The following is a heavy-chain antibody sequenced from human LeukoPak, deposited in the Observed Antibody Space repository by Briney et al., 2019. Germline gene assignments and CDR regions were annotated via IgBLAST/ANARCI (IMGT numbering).Heavy chain of an antibody. V-gene: IGHV1-69*13. CDR1: GGTFSSYA. D-gene: IGHD2-2*01. CDR2: IIPIFGTA. CDR3: ARAPGRTAAMNY. Sequence: ASVKVSCKASGGTFSSYAISWVRQAPGQELEWMGGIIPIFGTANYAQKFQGRVTITADESTSTAYMELSSLRSEDTAVYYCARAPGRTAAMNYWGQGTLVTVSS. J-gene: IGHJ4*02.